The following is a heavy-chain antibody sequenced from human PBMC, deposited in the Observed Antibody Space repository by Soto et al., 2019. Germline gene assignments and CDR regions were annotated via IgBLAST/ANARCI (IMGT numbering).Heavy chain of an antibody. J-gene: IGHJ2*01. CDR2: TSGGGYVA. CDR3: VTKSIGPVLNPIYWPFDL. D-gene: IGHD2-15*01. CDR1: GFTFINYA. V-gene: IGHV3-23*01. Sequence: EEQLLESGGGVVQPGGSLRLSCAASGFTFINYAMNWVRHAPGKGLEWVSGTSGGGYVAFYAYSVKGRFTISSDKNNNTLVLQMNSLRAEDKALYYCVTKSIGPVLNPIYWPFDLWGRGTLVTVSS.